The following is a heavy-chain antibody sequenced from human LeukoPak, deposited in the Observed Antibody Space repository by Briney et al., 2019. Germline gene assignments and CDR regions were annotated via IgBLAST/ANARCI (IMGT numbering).Heavy chain of an antibody. V-gene: IGHV1-2*02. Sequence: ASVKVSCKASGYTFTGYYIHWVRQAPGQGLEWMGWINCNSGGTIHAQKFQGRITMTRDTSINTAYMDLSRLRSDDTAVYYCARTRAIAMAPLGYWGQGTLVTVSS. CDR3: ARTRAIAMAPLGY. D-gene: IGHD6-19*01. CDR1: GYTFTGYY. CDR2: INCNSGGT. J-gene: IGHJ4*02.